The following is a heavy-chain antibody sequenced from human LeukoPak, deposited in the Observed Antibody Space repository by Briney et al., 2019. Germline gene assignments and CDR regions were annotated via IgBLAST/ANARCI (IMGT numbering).Heavy chain of an antibody. V-gene: IGHV4-59*01. Sequence: PSETLSPTCTVSGGSISSYYWSWIRQPPGKGLEWIGYIYYSGSTNYNPSLKSRVTISVDTSKNQFSLKLSSVTAADTAVYYCARDHSGWYPAGYGMDVWGQGTTVTVSS. CDR3: ARDHSGWYPAGYGMDV. J-gene: IGHJ6*02. CDR2: IYYSGST. D-gene: IGHD6-19*01. CDR1: GGSISSYY.